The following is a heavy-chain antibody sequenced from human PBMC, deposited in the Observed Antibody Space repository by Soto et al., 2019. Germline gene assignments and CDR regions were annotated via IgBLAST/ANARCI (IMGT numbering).Heavy chain of an antibody. D-gene: IGHD1-26*01. CDR1: GFTFSSYA. CDR2: ISYDGSNK. V-gene: IGHV3-30-3*01. Sequence: QVQLVESGGGVVQPGRSLRLSCAASGFTFSSYAMHWVRQAPGKGLEWVAVISYDGSNKYYADSVKGRFTISRDNSKNTLYLQMNRLRAEDTAVSYCARARGYSGSGPRMDVWGQGTTVTVSS. CDR3: ARARGYSGSGPRMDV. J-gene: IGHJ6*02.